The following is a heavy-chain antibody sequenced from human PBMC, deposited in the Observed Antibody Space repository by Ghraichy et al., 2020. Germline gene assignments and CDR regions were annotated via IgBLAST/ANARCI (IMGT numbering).Heavy chain of an antibody. D-gene: IGHD2-8*01. CDR2: IYYSGST. Sequence: SETLSLTCTVSGGSISSYYWSWIRQPPGKGLEWIGYIYYSGSTNYNPSLKSRVTISVDTSKNQFSLKLSSVTAADTAVYYCATGYCNNGVCYDDAFDIWGQGTMVTVSS. CDR3: ATGYCNNGVCYDDAFDI. J-gene: IGHJ3*02. V-gene: IGHV4-59*01. CDR1: GGSISSYY.